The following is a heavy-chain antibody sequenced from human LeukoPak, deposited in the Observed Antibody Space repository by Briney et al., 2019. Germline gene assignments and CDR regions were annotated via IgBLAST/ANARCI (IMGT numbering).Heavy chain of an antibody. V-gene: IGHV3-30*02. J-gene: IGHJ6*02. CDR1: GFTFSSYG. CDR3: AKDPVHYDFWSGYYNRYYYYGMDV. Sequence: GGSPRLSCAASGFTFSSYGMHWVRQAPGKGLEWVAVIWYDGSNKYYADSVKGRFTISRDNSKNTLYLQMNSLRAEDTAVYYCAKDPVHYDFWSGYYNRYYYYGMDVWGQGTTVTVSS. CDR2: IWYDGSNK. D-gene: IGHD3-3*01.